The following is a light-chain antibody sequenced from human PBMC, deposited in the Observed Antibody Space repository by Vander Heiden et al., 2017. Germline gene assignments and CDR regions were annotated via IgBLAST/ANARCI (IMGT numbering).Light chain of an antibody. V-gene: IGKV1-6*01. CDR3: LQNYNYPVT. CDR1: QGIRND. CDR2: AAS. J-gene: IGKJ4*01. Sequence: ALQMTQSPSSLSASIGDRVTITCRASQGIRNDLGWYQQKPGTAPKLLIYAASSLQGGVPSRFSGSRSGTDFTLTISNLQPEDSATYYCLQNYNYPVTFGGGTKVEI.